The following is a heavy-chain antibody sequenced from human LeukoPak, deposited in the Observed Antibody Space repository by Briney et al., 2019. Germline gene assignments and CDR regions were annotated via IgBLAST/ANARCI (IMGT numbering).Heavy chain of an antibody. CDR3: ARLIAAAGTNHYYYMDV. D-gene: IGHD6-13*01. CDR1: GYSFTSYW. V-gene: IGHV5-51*01. J-gene: IGHJ6*03. Sequence: GESRKISCKGSGYSFTSYWIGWVRQMPGKGLEWMGIIYPVDSDTRYSPYFQGQVTISADKSISTAYLQWSSLKASDTAMYYCARLIAAAGTNHYYYMDVWGNGTTVTISS. CDR2: IYPVDSDT.